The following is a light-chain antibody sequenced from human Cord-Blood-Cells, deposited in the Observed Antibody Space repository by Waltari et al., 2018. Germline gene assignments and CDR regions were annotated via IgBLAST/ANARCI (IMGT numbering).Light chain of an antibody. Sequence: EIVLKQSPATLSLSPGARATISCRASQSVSSYLAWYQQKPGQAPRLLIYDASNRATGIPARFSGSGSGTDFTLTISSLEPEDFAVYYCQQRSNWPPITFGQGTRLEIK. J-gene: IGKJ5*01. CDR3: QQRSNWPPIT. CDR1: QSVSSY. V-gene: IGKV3-11*01. CDR2: DAS.